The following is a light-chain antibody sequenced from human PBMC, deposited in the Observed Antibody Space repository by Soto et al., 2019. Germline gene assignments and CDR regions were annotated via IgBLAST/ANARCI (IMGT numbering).Light chain of an antibody. J-gene: IGKJ1*01. V-gene: IGKV1-5*01. CDR2: DAS. CDR1: QSVSTW. Sequence: DIHMTQSPSSLSASVGYRFTITCRASQSVSTWLAWYQQRPGKPPELLIYDASSLQSGVPSKLSGGGSGTEFTLTISSLQPDDFATYYCQQYYNYWTFGQGTKVDIK. CDR3: QQYYNYWT.